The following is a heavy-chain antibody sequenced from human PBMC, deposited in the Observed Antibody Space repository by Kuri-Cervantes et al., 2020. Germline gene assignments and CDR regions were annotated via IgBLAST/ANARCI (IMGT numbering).Heavy chain of an antibody. V-gene: IGHV5-51*01. D-gene: IGHD6-19*01. Sequence: KVSCKGSGYSFTSYWIGWVRQMPGKGLEWMGIIYPGDSETRYSPSFQGQVTISADKSISTAYLQWSSLKASDTAMYYCARRELAVAGYYYYYGMDVWGQGTTVTVSS. CDR1: GYSFTSYW. J-gene: IGHJ6*02. CDR2: IYPGDSET. CDR3: ARRELAVAGYYYYYGMDV.